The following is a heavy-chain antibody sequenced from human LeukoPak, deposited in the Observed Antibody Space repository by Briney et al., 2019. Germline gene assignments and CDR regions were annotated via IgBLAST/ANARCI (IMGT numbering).Heavy chain of an antibody. CDR3: ARGGLEYSSSYTVGVPNDY. CDR1: GGTFSSYA. V-gene: IGHV1-69*06. Sequence: GASVKVSCKASGGTFSSYAISWVRQAPGQGLEWMGGIIPIFCTANYAQKFQGRVTITADKSTSTAYMELSSLRSEDTAVYYCARGGLEYSSSYTVGVPNDYWGQGTLVTVSS. CDR2: IIPIFCTA. J-gene: IGHJ4*02. D-gene: IGHD6-6*01.